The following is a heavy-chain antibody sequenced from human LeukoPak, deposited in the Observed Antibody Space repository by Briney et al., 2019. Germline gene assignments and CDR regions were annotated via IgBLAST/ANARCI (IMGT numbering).Heavy chain of an antibody. CDR2: ISSSGSSI. CDR1: AFTFSSYE. Sequence: GGSLRLSCAASAFTFSSYEMNWVRQAPGKGLEWVSYISSSGSSIYYADSVKGRFTISRDNAKKSLYLQMNSLRAEDTAVYYCARRTVVTEFDYWGQGTLVTVSS. J-gene: IGHJ4*02. CDR3: ARRTVVTEFDY. V-gene: IGHV3-48*03. D-gene: IGHD4-23*01.